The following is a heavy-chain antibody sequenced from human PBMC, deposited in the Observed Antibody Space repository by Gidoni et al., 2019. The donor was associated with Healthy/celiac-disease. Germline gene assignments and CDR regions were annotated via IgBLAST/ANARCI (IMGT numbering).Heavy chain of an antibody. D-gene: IGHD3-22*01. CDR1: GGTFSSYA. J-gene: IGHJ4*02. V-gene: IGHV1-69*01. CDR2: IIPIFGTA. CDR3: ARDQKGYYYGGRYYCDY. Sequence: QVQLVQSGAEVKKPGSSVKVSCKASGGTFSSYAISWVRQAPGQGLEWMGGIIPIFGTANYAQKFQGRGTITADESTSTAYMELSSLRSEDTAVYYCARDQKGYYYGGRYYCDYWGQGTLVTVSS.